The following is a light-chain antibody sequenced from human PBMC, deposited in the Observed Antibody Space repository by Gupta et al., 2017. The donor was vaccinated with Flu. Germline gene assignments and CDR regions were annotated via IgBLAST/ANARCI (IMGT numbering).Light chain of an antibody. CDR3: QQSYTAPPT. CDR1: QIISNY. CDR2: AAS. Sequence: GDRVTITCRASQIISNYVNWYQHKLGKAPKLLIYAASNLHSGVPSTFKGSGSVTDFTLTISRLQPEDVATYYCQQSYTAPPTFGQGTKLEIK. V-gene: IGKV1-39*01. J-gene: IGKJ2*01.